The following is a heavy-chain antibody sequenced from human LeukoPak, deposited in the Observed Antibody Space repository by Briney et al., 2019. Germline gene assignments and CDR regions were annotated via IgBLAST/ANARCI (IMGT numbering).Heavy chain of an antibody. V-gene: IGHV3-23*01. D-gene: IGHD4-17*01. J-gene: IGHJ4*02. CDR1: GFTSSSYS. CDR3: TTDLHGDYGLSDY. Sequence: GGSLRLSCAASGFTSSSYSMNWVRQAPGKGLEWVSAISGSGGSTYYADSVKGRFTISRDNSKNTLYLQMNSLKTEDTAVYYCTTDLHGDYGLSDYWGQGTLVTVSS. CDR2: ISGSGGST.